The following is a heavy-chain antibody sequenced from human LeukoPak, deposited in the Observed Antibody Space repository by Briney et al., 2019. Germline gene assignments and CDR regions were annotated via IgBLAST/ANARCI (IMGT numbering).Heavy chain of an antibody. CDR1: GGSISSYY. CDR2: IYYSGST. J-gene: IGHJ3*02. CDR3: ARVGSSWFGAFDI. D-gene: IGHD6-13*01. V-gene: IGHV4-59*01. Sequence: SETLSLTCTVSGGSISSYYWSWIRQPPGKGLEWIGYIYYSGSTNYNPSLKSRVTISVDTSKNQFSLKLSSVTAADTAVYYCARVGSSWFGAFDIWGQGTMVTVSS.